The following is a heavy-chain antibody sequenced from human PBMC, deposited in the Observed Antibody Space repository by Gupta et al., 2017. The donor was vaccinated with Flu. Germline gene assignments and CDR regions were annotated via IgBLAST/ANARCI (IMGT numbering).Heavy chain of an antibody. CDR1: GFTFDDYA. V-gene: IGHV3-9*01. J-gene: IGHJ4*02. Sequence: EVQLVESGGGLVQPGRSLRLSCAASGFTFDDYAMHWVRQAPGRGLEWVSGISWNSGSIGYADSVKGRFTISRDNAKNSLYLQMNSLRAEDTALYYCAKDIRAGAVAGGGFDYWGQGTLVTVSS. CDR2: ISWNSGSI. D-gene: IGHD6-19*01. CDR3: AKDIRAGAVAGGGFDY.